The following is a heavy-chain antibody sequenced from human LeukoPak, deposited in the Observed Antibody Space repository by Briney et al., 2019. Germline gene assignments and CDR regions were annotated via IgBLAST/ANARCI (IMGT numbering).Heavy chain of an antibody. CDR1: GFTVSSNY. CDR3: AKAVAGIFDP. Sequence: GGSLRLSCAASGFTVSSNYMSWVRQAPGKGLEWVSVIYSGGSTYYADSVKGRFTISRDNSKNTLSLQMNSLRAEDTAVYYRAKAVAGIFDPWGQGTLVTVSS. CDR2: IYSGGST. D-gene: IGHD6-19*01. J-gene: IGHJ5*02. V-gene: IGHV3-66*01.